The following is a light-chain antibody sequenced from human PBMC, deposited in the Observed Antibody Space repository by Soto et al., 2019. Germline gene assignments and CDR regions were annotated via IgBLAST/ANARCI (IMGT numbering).Light chain of an antibody. CDR3: QQYDSVFT. Sequence: DIQMTQSPSSLSSSVGYRFTITFQASQDITNYLNWYQQKPGKAPNLLIYGASNLETGVPSRFSGSGSGTDFTFTISSLQAEDIGTYFCQQYDSVFTFGQGTRLQI. V-gene: IGKV1-33*01. J-gene: IGKJ5*01. CDR2: GAS. CDR1: QDITNY.